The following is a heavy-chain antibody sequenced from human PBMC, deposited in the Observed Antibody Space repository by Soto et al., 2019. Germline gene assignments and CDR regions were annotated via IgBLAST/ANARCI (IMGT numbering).Heavy chain of an antibody. CDR3: AREGVDYGDYVCLDY. Sequence: QVQLVQSGAKVKKPGASVKVSCKASGYTFTSYGISWVRQAPGQGLEWMGWISAYNGNTNYAQKLQVRVTMTTDTSTSTAYMELRSLRSDDTAVYYCAREGVDYGDYVCLDYWGQGTLVTVSS. J-gene: IGHJ4*02. CDR2: ISAYNGNT. D-gene: IGHD4-17*01. CDR1: GYTFTSYG. V-gene: IGHV1-18*01.